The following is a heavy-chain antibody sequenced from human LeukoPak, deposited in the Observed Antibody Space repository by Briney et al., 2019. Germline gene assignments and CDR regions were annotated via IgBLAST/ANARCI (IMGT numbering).Heavy chain of an antibody. CDR2: IYSGGST. D-gene: IGHD3-16*01. Sequence: GGSLRLSCAASGFTVSSNYMSWVRQAPGKGLEWVSVIYSGGSTYYADSVKGRFTISRDNSKNTLHLQMNSLRAEDTAVYYCARDGGGWYLGYWGQGTLVTVSS. CDR1: GFTVSSNY. V-gene: IGHV3-53*01. J-gene: IGHJ4*02. CDR3: ARDGGGWYLGY.